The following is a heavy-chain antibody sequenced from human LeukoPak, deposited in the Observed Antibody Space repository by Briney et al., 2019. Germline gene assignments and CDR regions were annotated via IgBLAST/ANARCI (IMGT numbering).Heavy chain of an antibody. D-gene: IGHD6-19*01. V-gene: IGHV3-53*01. Sequence: GGSLRLSCTVSGFTVSSNSMSWVRQAPGKGLEWVSFIYSGTIHYSDSVKGRFTISRDNSKNTLYLQMNSLRAEDTAVYYCVKDQREAYRSGWSRDFDYWGQGTLVTVSS. CDR2: IYSGTI. CDR3: VKDQREAYRSGWSRDFDY. CDR1: GFTVSSNS. J-gene: IGHJ4*02.